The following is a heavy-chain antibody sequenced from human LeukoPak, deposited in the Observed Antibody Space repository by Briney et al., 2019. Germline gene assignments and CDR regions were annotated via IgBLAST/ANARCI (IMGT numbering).Heavy chain of an antibody. CDR3: AMSGLRYFDWTFDY. CDR1: GFTFSSYA. J-gene: IGHJ4*02. CDR2: ISSNGGST. Sequence: GGSLRLSCAASGFTFSSYAMHWVRQAPGKGLEYVSAISSNGGSTYYANSVKGRFTISRDNSKNTLYLQMGSLRAEDMAVYYCAMSGLRYFDWTFDYWGQGTLVTVSS. V-gene: IGHV3-64*01. D-gene: IGHD3-9*01.